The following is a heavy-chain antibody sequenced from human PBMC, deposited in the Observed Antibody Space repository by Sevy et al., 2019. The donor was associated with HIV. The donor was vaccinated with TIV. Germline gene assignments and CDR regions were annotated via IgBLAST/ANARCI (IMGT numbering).Heavy chain of an antibody. CDR1: GFAFSNYYA. D-gene: IGHD4-17*01. V-gene: IGHV3-30-3*01. CDR2: ISYDGSDK. J-gene: IGHJ6*02. CDR3: ARPRANYVDHYFFYAMDV. Sequence: GESLRLSCVASGFAFSNYYAMHWVRQAPGKGLEWVALISYDGSDKYYADSVKGRFTISRDNFKNTLFLQMNSLTTEDTAVYYCARPRANYVDHYFFYAMDVWGQGTTVTVSS.